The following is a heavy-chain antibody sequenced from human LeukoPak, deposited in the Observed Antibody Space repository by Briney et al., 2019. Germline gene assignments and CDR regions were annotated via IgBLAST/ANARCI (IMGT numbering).Heavy chain of an antibody. CDR1: GGSVSSGSYY. CDR3: AGSLWFGEMGAFDI. V-gene: IGHV4-61*01. J-gene: IGHJ3*02. Sequence: SETLSLTCTVSGGSVSSGSYYWSWIRQPPGKRLEWIGYIYCSGSTNYNPSLKSRVIISVDTSKNQFSLKLSSVTAADTAVYYCAGSLWFGEMGAFDIWGQGTMVTVSS. CDR2: IYCSGST. D-gene: IGHD3-10*01.